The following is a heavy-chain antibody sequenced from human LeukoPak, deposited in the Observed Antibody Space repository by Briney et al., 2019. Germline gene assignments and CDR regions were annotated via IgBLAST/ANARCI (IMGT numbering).Heavy chain of an antibody. D-gene: IGHD3-10*01. J-gene: IGHJ2*01. V-gene: IGHV4-34*01. CDR1: SGSFSGNY. CDR2: INHSGST. CDR3: ARRLITMVRGVKYWYFDL. Sequence: PSETLSLTCAVYSGSFSGNYWNWIRQPPGKGLEWIGEINHSGSTNYNPSLKSRVTISVDTSKNQFSLKLSSVTAADTAVYYCARRLITMVRGVKYWYFDLWGRGTLVT.